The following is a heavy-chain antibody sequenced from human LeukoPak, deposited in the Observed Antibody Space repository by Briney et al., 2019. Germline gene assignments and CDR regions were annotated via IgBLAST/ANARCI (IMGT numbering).Heavy chain of an antibody. CDR2: ISWNSGSI. J-gene: IGHJ4*02. V-gene: IGHV3-9*01. CDR1: GFTFDDYA. D-gene: IGHD6-19*01. Sequence: PGGSLRLSCAASGFTFDDYAMHWVRQAPWKGLEWVSGISWNSGSIGYADSVKGRFTISRDNAKNSLYLQMNSLRAEDTALYYCAKARIAVAALDYWGQGTLVTVSS. CDR3: AKARIAVAALDY.